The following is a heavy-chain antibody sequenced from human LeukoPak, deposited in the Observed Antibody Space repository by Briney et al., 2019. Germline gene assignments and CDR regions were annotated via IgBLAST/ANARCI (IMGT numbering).Heavy chain of an antibody. Sequence: SETLSLTCSVSGGSISSYYWSWFRQPPGKGLEWIGEIHSSGSTNYSPSLKSRITISVDRSRNQLSLKLTSVSAADTAVYYCAREVTVAGSSGFDYWGQGALAIVSS. CDR3: AREVTVAGSSGFDY. J-gene: IGHJ4*02. CDR1: GGSISSYY. V-gene: IGHV4-59*01. D-gene: IGHD6-19*01. CDR2: IHSSGST.